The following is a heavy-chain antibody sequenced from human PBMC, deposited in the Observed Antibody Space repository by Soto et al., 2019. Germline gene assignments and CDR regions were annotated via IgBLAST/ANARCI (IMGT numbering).Heavy chain of an antibody. J-gene: IGHJ4*02. CDR3: ARVMVRGVMGY. Sequence: VQLVESGGGVVQPGRSLRLSCAASGFTFSSYGMHWVRQAPGKGLEWVSYISSSGSTIYYADSVKGRFTISRDNAKNSLYLQMNSLRAEDTAVYYCARVMVRGVMGYWGQGTLVTVSS. CDR2: ISSSGSTI. D-gene: IGHD3-10*01. CDR1: GFTFSSYG. V-gene: IGHV3-48*04.